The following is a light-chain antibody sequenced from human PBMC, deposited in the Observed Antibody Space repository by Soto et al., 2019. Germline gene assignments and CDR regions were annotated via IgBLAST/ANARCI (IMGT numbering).Light chain of an antibody. CDR1: QTVSSGY. CDR3: QQYSRSPPT. CDR2: GAS. V-gene: IGKV3-20*01. J-gene: IGKJ1*01. Sequence: DILLTQSPGTLSLSPGERATLSCRASQTVSSGYLAWYQQKHGQAPRLLIYGASSRATGIPDRFSGSGSGTDFTLTISRLEPEDFAVYYCQQYSRSPPTFGHGTKVDIK.